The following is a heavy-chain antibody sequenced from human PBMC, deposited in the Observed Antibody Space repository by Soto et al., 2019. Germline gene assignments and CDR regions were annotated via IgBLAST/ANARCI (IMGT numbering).Heavy chain of an antibody. CDR3: ARDLPRSFWSGLYFDY. D-gene: IGHD3-3*01. CDR1: GGSISSGDYY. V-gene: IGHV4-30-4*01. J-gene: IGHJ4*02. CDR2: IYYSGST. Sequence: QVQLQESGPGLVKPSQTLSLTCTVSGGSISSGDYYWSWIRQPPGKGLEWIGYIYYSGSTYYNPSFKSPVTLSVDTSKNQFSLKPRAVTAADTPVYYCARDLPRSFWSGLYFDYWGQGTLVTVSS.